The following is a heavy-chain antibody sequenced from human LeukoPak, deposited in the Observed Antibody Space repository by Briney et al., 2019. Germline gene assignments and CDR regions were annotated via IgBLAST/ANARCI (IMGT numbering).Heavy chain of an antibody. CDR1: GYSFTNYW. CDR3: ARHGVGATTFQYYYNYMDV. J-gene: IGHJ6*02. V-gene: IGHV5-51*01. Sequence: GESLKISCKASGYSFTNYWIGWVRQRPGKGLEWMGIIYPGDSDTRYSPSFQDQVTISADKSISTAYLQWNSLKASDTAMYYCARHGVGATTFQYYYNYMDVWGQGTTVTVSS. D-gene: IGHD1-26*01. CDR2: IYPGDSDT.